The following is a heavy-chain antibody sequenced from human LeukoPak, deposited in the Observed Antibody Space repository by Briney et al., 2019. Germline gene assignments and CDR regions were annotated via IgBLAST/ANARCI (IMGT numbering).Heavy chain of an antibody. J-gene: IGHJ3*02. D-gene: IGHD3-22*01. V-gene: IGHV3-21*01. CDR2: ISSSCSYI. Sequence: GWSLRLSCAASGFTFSSYSMNWVRQAPGKGLEWVSSISSSCSYIYYADSVKGRFSISRDNAKNSLYLQMNSLRAEDTAVYYCARDFPMIVVVNAFDIWGQGTMVTVSS. CDR3: ARDFPMIVVVNAFDI. CDR1: GFTFSSYS.